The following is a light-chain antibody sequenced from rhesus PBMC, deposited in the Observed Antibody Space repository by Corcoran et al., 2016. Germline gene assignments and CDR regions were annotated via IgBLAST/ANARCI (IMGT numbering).Light chain of an antibody. CDR1: HSVSNN. CDR3: YQHSSGWT. Sequence: QVLLTQSPATLSLSPGESATLSRRASHSVSNNLAGYHQKPGQAPRLLIFGASSRAIGIPARFSSSGSGTDFPLTTSRLDPEGVGVSYCYQHSSGWTFGQGTKVEIK. J-gene: IGKJ1*01. CDR2: GAS. V-gene: IGKV3-10*01.